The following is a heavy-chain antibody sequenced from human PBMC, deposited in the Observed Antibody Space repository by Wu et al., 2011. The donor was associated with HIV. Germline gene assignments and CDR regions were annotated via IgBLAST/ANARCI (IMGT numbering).Heavy chain of an antibody. J-gene: IGHJ6*02. CDR2: INPNSGGT. V-gene: IGHV1-2*02. Sequence: VQLVRVWGVEVKKPGAVSEGLLQGFWIHLTGYYMHWVRQAPGQGLEWMGWINPNSGGTNYAQKFQGRVTMTRDTSISTAYMELSRLRSDDTAVYYCARDRGAWFGEGAGYYYGMDVWGQGTTVTVSS. CDR3: ARDRGAWFGEGAGYYYGMDV. D-gene: IGHD3-10*01. CDR1: IHLTGYY.